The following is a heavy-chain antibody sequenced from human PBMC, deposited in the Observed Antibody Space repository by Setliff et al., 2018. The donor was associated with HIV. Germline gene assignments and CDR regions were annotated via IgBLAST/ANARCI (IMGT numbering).Heavy chain of an antibody. CDR2: INHRGST. CDR3: ARGVVDNAYDYLEIFYYNYMDV. V-gene: IGHV4-34*01. J-gene: IGHJ6*03. D-gene: IGHD5-12*01. CDR1: GGSFSGYY. Sequence: PSETLSLTCAVYGGSFSGYYWTWIRQPPGKGLGWIGEINHRGSTNYNPSLKSRVTISVDTSKNQFSLKLTSVTAADTAVYFCARGVVDNAYDYLEIFYYNYMDVWGKGTTVTVSS.